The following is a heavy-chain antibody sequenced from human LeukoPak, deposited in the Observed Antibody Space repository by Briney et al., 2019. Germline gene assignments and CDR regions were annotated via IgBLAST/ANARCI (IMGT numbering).Heavy chain of an antibody. CDR1: GFTFSSYS. CDR3: AGDSSNWNIDY. J-gene: IGHJ4*02. CDR2: ISSSSSYI. V-gene: IGHV3-21*01. D-gene: IGHD6-13*01. Sequence: GGSLRLSCAASGFTFSSYSMNWVRQAPGKGLDWVSSISSSSSYIYYADSVKGRFTISRDNAKNSLYLQMNSLRVEDTAVYYCAGDSSNWNIDYWGQGTPVTVPS.